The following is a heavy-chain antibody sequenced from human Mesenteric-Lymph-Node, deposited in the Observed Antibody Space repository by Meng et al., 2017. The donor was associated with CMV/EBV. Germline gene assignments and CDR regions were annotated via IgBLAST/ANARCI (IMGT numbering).Heavy chain of an antibody. J-gene: IGHJ4*02. CDR3: EGSYSGYDNRGY. CDR2: IIPVVGKT. CDR1: GGTRSSYR. V-gene: IGHV1-69*02. Sequence: CKASGGTRSSYRMTWERQDTGQGIEHMGGIIPVVGKTQYARKFKGRDRITADKSTSTGYMELSSLRYEDTAVYDCEGSYSGYDNRGYWGQGTLVTVSS. D-gene: IGHD5-12*01.